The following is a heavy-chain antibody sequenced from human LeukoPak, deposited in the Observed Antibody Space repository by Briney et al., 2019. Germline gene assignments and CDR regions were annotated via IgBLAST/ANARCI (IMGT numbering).Heavy chain of an antibody. D-gene: IGHD1-14*01. Sequence: GGSLRLSCAASGFTFSSYAMSWVRQAPGKGLEWVSTISGSGGSTYYADSVKGRLTISRDNSKNTLYLQMNSLRAEDTALYYCAKVDRPEDYWGQGTLVTVSS. J-gene: IGHJ4*02. CDR3: AKVDRPEDY. V-gene: IGHV3-23*01. CDR1: GFTFSSYA. CDR2: ISGSGGST.